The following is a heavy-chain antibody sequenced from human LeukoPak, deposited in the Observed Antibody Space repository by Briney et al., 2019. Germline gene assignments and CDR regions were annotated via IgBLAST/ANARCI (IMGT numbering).Heavy chain of an antibody. CDR3: ARDPPHLCSSTSCFGDY. V-gene: IGHV1-18*01. CDR2: ISAYNGNT. J-gene: IGHJ4*02. CDR1: GYTFTNYG. D-gene: IGHD2-2*01. Sequence: ASVKVSCKSSGYTFTNYGISWVRQPPGQGLEWMGWISAYNGNTNYAQKIQGRVTMTTDTSTNTAYMELRSLRSDDTAVYYCARDPPHLCSSTSCFGDYWGQGTLVTVSS.